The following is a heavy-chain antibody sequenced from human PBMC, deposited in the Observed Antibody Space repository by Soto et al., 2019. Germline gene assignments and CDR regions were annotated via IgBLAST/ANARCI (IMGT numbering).Heavy chain of an antibody. D-gene: IGHD3-10*01. V-gene: IGHV4-30-4*01. CDR2: IFHSGST. CDR1: GGSINSGDYY. CDR3: ARDRYYGSGTYYNFYSGMDV. J-gene: IGHJ6*02. Sequence: KTSETLSLTCTVSGGSINSGDYYWTWVRQPPGKGLEWIGNIFHSGSTYYPPSLQSRVTNSLDTSKNHFPLKLSSVTPADTAVYYCARDRYYGSGTYYNFYSGMDVWGQGTTVTVSS.